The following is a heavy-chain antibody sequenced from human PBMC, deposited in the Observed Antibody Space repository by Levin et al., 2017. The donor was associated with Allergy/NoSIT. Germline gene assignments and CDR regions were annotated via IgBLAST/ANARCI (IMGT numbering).Heavy chain of an antibody. CDR2: INPSDSDI. J-gene: IGHJ5*02. V-gene: IGHV5-51*01. CDR1: GSIFTGYW. CDR3: ARHADSGSYYNWFGP. D-gene: IGHD1-26*01. Sequence: GGSLRLSCKGSGSIFTGYWIGWVRQMPGKGLEWMGIINPSDSDIRYNPSFQGQVTISADESISTAYLQWSSLKASDTGMYYCARHADSGSYYNWFGPWGQGTLVTVSS.